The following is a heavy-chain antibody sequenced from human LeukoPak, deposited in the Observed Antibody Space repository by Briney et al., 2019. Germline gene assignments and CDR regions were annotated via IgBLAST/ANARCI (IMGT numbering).Heavy chain of an antibody. Sequence: PSEAPSLTCAVYGGSFSGYYWSWIRQPPGKGLEWIGEINHSGSTNYNPSLKSRVTISVDTSKNQFSLKLSSVTAADTAGYYCARGGAATSILPRNAFDIWGQGTMVTVSS. J-gene: IGHJ3*02. CDR1: GGSFSGYY. D-gene: IGHD2-21*01. CDR3: ARGGAATSILPRNAFDI. CDR2: INHSGST. V-gene: IGHV4-34*01.